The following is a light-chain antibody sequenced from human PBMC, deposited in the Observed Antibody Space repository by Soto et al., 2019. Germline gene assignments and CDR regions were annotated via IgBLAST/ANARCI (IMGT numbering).Light chain of an antibody. CDR1: QSINNW. CDR2: EAS. V-gene: IGKV1-5*03. J-gene: IGKJ2*01. CDR3: QQYDSDSST. Sequence: DIQMTQSPSPLSASVGDRVTITCRSSQSINNWLAWYQQKPGKAPKLLIYEASSLLSGVPSRFSGSGSGTKYTLTIRSLQPDDFADYYCQQYDSDSSTFGQGTELDI.